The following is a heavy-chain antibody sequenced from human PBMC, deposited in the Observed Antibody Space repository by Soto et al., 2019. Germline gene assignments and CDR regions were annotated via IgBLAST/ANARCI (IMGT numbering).Heavy chain of an antibody. J-gene: IGHJ4*02. CDR2: IYYSGST. CDR3: AKIPGIKNSRREY. V-gene: IGHV4-39*01. Sequence: SETLSLTCSFSVGSISSPTYYCGWIRQPPWKGLEWIGSIYYSGSTYYSPSLKSRVTISVDTSKNQFSLKVSSVTAADTAVYYCAKIPGIKNSRREYWGQGTLVTVSS. CDR1: VGSISSPTYY. D-gene: IGHD1-7*01.